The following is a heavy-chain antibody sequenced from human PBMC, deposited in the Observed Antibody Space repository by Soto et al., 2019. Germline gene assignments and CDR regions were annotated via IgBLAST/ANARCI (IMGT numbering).Heavy chain of an antibody. CDR3: AREVVVAATGWFDP. CDR1: GGTFSSYA. J-gene: IGHJ5*02. Sequence: QVQLVQSGAEVKKPGSSVKVSCKASGGTFSSYAISWVRQAPGQGLEWMGGIIPIFGTANYAQKFQGRVTITADESTSTAYMELSRLRAEDTAVYYWAREVVVAATGWFDPWGEGTLVTVSS. D-gene: IGHD2-15*01. V-gene: IGHV1-69*12. CDR2: IIPIFGTA.